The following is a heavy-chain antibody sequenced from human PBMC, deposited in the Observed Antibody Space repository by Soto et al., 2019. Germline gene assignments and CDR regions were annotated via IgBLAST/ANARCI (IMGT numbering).Heavy chain of an antibody. V-gene: IGHV1-69*13. D-gene: IGHD1-26*01. J-gene: IGHJ6*02. CDR2: IIPIFGTA. Sequence: SVNVSCKASGGTFSSYAISWVRQAPGQGLEWMGGIIPIFGTANYAQKFQGRVTITADESTSTAYMELSSLRSEDTAVYYCARDNSGEHHLVMRYYYYCMDFWGQGTLVTVS. CDR3: ARDNSGEHHLVMRYYYYCMDF. CDR1: GGTFSSYA.